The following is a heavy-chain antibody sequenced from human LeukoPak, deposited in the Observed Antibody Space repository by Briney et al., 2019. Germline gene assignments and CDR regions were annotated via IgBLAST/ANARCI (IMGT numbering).Heavy chain of an antibody. CDR1: GYTFTGYY. J-gene: IGHJ4*02. CDR2: INPNSGGT. D-gene: IGHD6-13*01. V-gene: IGHV1-2*06. Sequence: ASVKVSCRASGYTFTGYYMHWVRQAPGQGLEWMGRINPNSGGTNYAQKFQGRVTMSRDTSINTAYMELSSLRSDDTAVYHCAIGIPALGTFDYWGQGTLVTVSS. CDR3: AIGIPALGTFDY.